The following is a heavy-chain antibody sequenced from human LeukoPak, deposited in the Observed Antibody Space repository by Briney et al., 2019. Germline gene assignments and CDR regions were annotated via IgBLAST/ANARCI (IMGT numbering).Heavy chain of an antibody. Sequence: GGSLRLSCAASGFTFSSYAMSWVRQAPGKGLEWVSAISGSGGTIYYADSVKGRFTISRDNAKNSLYLQMNSLRAEDTAVYYCARGLAVARKIDYWGQGTLVTVSS. V-gene: IGHV3-23*01. CDR2: ISGSGGTI. D-gene: IGHD6-19*01. J-gene: IGHJ4*02. CDR3: ARGLAVARKIDY. CDR1: GFTFSSYA.